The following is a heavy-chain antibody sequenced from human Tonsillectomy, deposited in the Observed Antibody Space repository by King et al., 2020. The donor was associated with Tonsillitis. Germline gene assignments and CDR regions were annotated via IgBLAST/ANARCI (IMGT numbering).Heavy chain of an antibody. J-gene: IGHJ4*02. CDR2: INWNSDRI. V-gene: IGHV3-9*01. D-gene: IGHD6-6*01. CDR1: GFTFDDYA. Sequence: EVQLVESGGALVQPGRSLRLSCAASGFTFDDYAMHWVRQVPGKGLEWVSGINWNSDRIDYADSVKGRFTISRDSAKKSLYLQMNSLRAEDTALYYCAKGQSIAAPLWASPFDYWGQGTLVTVSS. CDR3: AKGQSIAAPLWASPFDY.